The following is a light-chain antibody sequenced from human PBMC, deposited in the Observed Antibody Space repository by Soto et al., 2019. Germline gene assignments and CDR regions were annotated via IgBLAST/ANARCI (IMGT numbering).Light chain of an antibody. CDR3: QHYNYWPYT. CDR2: DAS. V-gene: IGKV3-15*01. CDR1: QTIDNT. J-gene: IGKJ2*01. Sequence: EIVMTQSPATLSLSPGERATLSCRASQTIDNTLAWYQRKPGRAPRLLIYDASTRATGVPARFSGSGSGTDFTLTISSLQSEDFAVYYCQHYNYWPYTFGQGTKVDI.